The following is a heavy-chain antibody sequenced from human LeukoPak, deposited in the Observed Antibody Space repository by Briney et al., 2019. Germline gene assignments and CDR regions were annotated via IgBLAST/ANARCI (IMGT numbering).Heavy chain of an antibody. Sequence: SETLSLTCTVSGGSISSSSYYWGWIRQPPGKGLEWIGSIYYSGSTYYNPSLKSRGTISVDTSKNQFSLKLSSVTAADTAVYYCARHYPYYYYMDVWGKGTTVTISS. J-gene: IGHJ6*03. CDR1: GGSISSSSYY. CDR2: IYYSGST. V-gene: IGHV4-39*01. CDR3: ARHYPYYYYMDV.